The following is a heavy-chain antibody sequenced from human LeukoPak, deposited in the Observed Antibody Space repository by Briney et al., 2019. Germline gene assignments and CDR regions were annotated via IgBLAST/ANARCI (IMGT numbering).Heavy chain of an antibody. Sequence: GGSLRLSCAASGFMVSRNYMSWVRQAPGKGLEWVSVMYTGGSTYYADSVKGRFTISRDNSKNTPNLQMNSLRAEDTALYDCARRISGASYAFDIWGQGTMVTVSS. CDR3: ARRISGASYAFDI. CDR2: MYTGGST. CDR1: GFMVSRNY. J-gene: IGHJ3*02. V-gene: IGHV3-53*01.